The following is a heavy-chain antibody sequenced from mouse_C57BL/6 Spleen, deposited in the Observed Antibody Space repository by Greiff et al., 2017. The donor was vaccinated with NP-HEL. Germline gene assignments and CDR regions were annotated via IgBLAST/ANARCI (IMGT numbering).Heavy chain of an antibody. J-gene: IGHJ4*01. V-gene: IGHV14-1*01. Sequence: EVKLEESGAELVRPGASVKLSCTASGFNIKDYYMHWVKQRPEQGLEWIGRIDPEDGDTEYAPKFQGKATMTADTSSNTAYLQRSSLTSEDTAVYYCTYGNYGYAMDYWGQGTSVTVSS. CDR3: TYGNYGYAMDY. D-gene: IGHD2-1*01. CDR2: IDPEDGDT. CDR1: GFNIKDYY.